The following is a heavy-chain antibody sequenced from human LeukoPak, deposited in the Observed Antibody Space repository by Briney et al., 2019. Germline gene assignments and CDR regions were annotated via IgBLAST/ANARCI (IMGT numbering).Heavy chain of an antibody. J-gene: IGHJ3*02. CDR2: IYPGDSDT. D-gene: IGHD1-26*01. CDR3: AREPLELLGHAFDI. V-gene: IGHV5-51*01. CDR1: GYSFTSYW. Sequence: GESLKISCQGSGYSFTSYWIGWVRQMPVKGLEWMGIIYPGDSDTRYSPSFQGQVTISADKSISTAYLQWSSLKAWDTAMYYCAREPLELLGHAFDIWGQGTMVTVSS.